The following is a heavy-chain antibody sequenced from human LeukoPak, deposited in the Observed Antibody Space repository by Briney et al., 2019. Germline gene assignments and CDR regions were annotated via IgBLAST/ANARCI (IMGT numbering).Heavy chain of an antibody. CDR1: GFTFSRYW. CDR2: IKQDGSEK. CDR3: ARDKLRDFWSGYYSAREYSFDY. J-gene: IGHJ4*02. Sequence: GGSLRLSCAASGFTFSRYWMSWVRQAPGKGLEWVANIKQDGSEKNYVDSVKGRITISRDNAKNPLYLQMNSLRAEDTAVYYCARDKLRDFWSGYYSAREYSFDYWGQGTLVTVSS. D-gene: IGHD3-3*01. V-gene: IGHV3-7*01.